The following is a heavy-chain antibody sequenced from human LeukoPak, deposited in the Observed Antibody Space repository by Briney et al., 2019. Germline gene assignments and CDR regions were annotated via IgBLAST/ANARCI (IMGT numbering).Heavy chain of an antibody. CDR2: IYTSGST. CDR3: LRGGADSYYYYMDV. J-gene: IGHJ6*03. CDR1: GGSISSSSYY. D-gene: IGHD1-26*01. Sequence: SETLSLTCTVSGGSISSSSYYWSWIRQPAGKGLEWIGRIYTSGSTYYNPSLKSRVTISVDTSKNQFSLKLSSVTAADTAVYYCLRGGADSYYYYMDVWGKGTTVTVSS. V-gene: IGHV4-61*02.